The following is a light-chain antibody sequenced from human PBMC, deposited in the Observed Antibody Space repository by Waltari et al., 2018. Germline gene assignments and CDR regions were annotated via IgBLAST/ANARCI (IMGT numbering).Light chain of an antibody. Sequence: EIVLTQSPVTLSLSPGERATLSCRASQSVSSSYLAWYQQKPGQAPRLRIYGASTRATGIPARFSGSGSGTDFTLTISSLEPEDFAVYYCQHRDHWPPDATFGPGTKVDIK. CDR1: QSVSSSY. J-gene: IGKJ3*01. CDR2: GAS. CDR3: QHRDHWPPDAT. V-gene: IGKV3D-20*02.